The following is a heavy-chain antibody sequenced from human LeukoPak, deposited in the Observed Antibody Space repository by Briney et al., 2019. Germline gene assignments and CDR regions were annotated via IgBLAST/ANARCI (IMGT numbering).Heavy chain of an antibody. V-gene: IGHV1-69*13. Sequence: SVKVSCKAPGGTFSSYAISWVRQAPGQGLEWMGGIIPIFGTANYAQKFQGRVTITADESTSTAYMELSSLRSEDTAVYYCARWYNWNYVAYFDYWGQGTLVTVSS. CDR1: GGTFSSYA. CDR3: ARWYNWNYVAYFDY. D-gene: IGHD1-7*01. J-gene: IGHJ4*02. CDR2: IIPIFGTA.